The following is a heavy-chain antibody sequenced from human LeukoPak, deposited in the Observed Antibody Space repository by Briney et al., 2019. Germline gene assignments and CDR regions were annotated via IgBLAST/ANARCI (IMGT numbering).Heavy chain of an antibody. V-gene: IGHV4-39*01. CDR3: ARAAAGTIDYYYYYGMDV. J-gene: IGHJ6*02. CDR1: GGSISSSSYY. D-gene: IGHD6-13*01. Sequence: PSETLSLTCTVSGGSISSSSYYWGWIRQPPGKGLEWIVSIYYSGSTYYNPSLKSRVTISVDTSKNQFSLKLSSVTAADTAVYYCARAAAGTIDYYYYYGMDVWGQGTTVTVSS. CDR2: IYYSGST.